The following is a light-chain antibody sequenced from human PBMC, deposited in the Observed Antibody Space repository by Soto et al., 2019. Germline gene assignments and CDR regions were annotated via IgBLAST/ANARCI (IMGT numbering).Light chain of an antibody. V-gene: IGKV3-20*01. J-gene: IGKJ5*01. CDR2: DTS. CDR1: QSLTNSF. Sequence: ELVLTQSPGTLSLSPGERATLSCRASQSLTNSFMAWYQQKPGQAPRLLIYDTSSRASGIPDRFSGSGSGTDFPLTISRLETEDFEVFYCQQYGTSEIIFGQGTRLEIK. CDR3: QQYGTSEII.